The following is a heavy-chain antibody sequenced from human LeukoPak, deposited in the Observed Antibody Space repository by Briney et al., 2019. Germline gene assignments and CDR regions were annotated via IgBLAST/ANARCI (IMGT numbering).Heavy chain of an antibody. V-gene: IGHV4-39*07. D-gene: IGHD3-10*01. Sequence: SETLSLTCTVSGGSISSSSYYWGWIRQPPGKGLEWIGSIYYSGSTYYNPSLKSRVTISVDTSKNQFSLKLSSVTAADTAVYYCARQVKLLWFGEFPIWLSLYSTTGNWFDPWGQGTLVTVSS. J-gene: IGHJ5*02. CDR2: IYYSGST. CDR1: GGSISSSSYY. CDR3: ARQVKLLWFGEFPIWLSLYSTTGNWFDP.